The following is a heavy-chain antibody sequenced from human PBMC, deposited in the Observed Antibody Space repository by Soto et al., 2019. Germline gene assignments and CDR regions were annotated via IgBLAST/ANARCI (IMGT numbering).Heavy chain of an antibody. CDR2: ISAYNGNT. CDR3: ARDFRAGIYYGSGSSVDY. D-gene: IGHD3-10*01. V-gene: IGHV1-18*01. Sequence: QVQLVQSGAEVKKPGASVKVSCKASGYTFISYGMSWVRQAPGQGLEWMGWISAYNGNTKYAQKVQDRVTMTTDTSTSTAYMELRSLRSDDTAVYYCARDFRAGIYYGSGSSVDYWGQGTLVTVSS. CDR1: GYTFISYG. J-gene: IGHJ4*02.